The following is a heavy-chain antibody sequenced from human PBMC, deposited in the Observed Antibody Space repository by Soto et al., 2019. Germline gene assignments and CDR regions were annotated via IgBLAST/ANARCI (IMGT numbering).Heavy chain of an antibody. V-gene: IGHV1-46*01. D-gene: IGHD3-9*01. CDR3: ARDCEMYDYYDILTGYYLDY. CDR2: INPSGGST. CDR1: RYTFASNY. Sequence: GVSAEVSCKASRYTFASNYMHWVRQAPGQGLEWMGIINPSGGSTSYAQKFQGRVTMTRDTSTSTVYMELSSLRSEDTAVYYCARDCEMYDYYDILTGYYLDYWGQGTLVTVSS. J-gene: IGHJ4*02.